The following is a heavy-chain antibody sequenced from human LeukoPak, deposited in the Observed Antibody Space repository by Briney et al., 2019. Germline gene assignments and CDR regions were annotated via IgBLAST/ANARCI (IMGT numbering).Heavy chain of an antibody. Sequence: GGSLRLSCAASGFTFDDYAMHWVRQAPGKGLEWVSGISWNSGSIGYADSVKGRFTISRDNAKNSLYLQMNSLRAEDTALYYCAKEAVAGFAYFGYWGQGTLVTVSS. D-gene: IGHD6-19*01. J-gene: IGHJ4*02. CDR3: AKEAVAGFAYFGY. CDR2: ISWNSGSI. V-gene: IGHV3-9*01. CDR1: GFTFDDYA.